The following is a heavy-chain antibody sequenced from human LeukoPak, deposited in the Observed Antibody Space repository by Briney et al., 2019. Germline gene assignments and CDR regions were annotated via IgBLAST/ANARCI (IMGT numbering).Heavy chain of an antibody. J-gene: IGHJ3*02. CDR3: ARDWRDSSGKFPNDAFDI. CDR1: GFTFSSYA. Sequence: GGSLRLSCAASGFTFSSYAMNWVRQAPGKGLEWVSAISGSGSTIYYADSVKGRFTISRDNAKNSLYLQMNSLRAEDTAVYYCARDWRDSSGKFPNDAFDIWGQGTMVTVSS. CDR2: ISGSGSTI. V-gene: IGHV3-21*06. D-gene: IGHD3-22*01.